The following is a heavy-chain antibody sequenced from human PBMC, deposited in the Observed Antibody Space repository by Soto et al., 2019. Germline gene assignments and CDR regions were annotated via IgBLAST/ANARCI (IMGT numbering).Heavy chain of an antibody. CDR1: GDSINSNNW. D-gene: IGHD1-1*01. CDR3: AFPSTNDFDY. J-gene: IGHJ4*02. CDR2: IYHSGST. V-gene: IGHV4-4*02. Sequence: SETLSLTCAVSGDSINSNNWWSWVRQPPGKGLEWIGEIYHSGSTNYNPSLKSRVTLSRDNSRNQFSLILSSVTAADTAVYYCAFPSTNDFDYWGQGTLVTVS.